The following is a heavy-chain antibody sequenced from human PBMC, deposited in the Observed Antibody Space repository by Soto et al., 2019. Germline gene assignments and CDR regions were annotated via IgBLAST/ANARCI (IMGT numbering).Heavy chain of an antibody. J-gene: IGHJ6*02. V-gene: IGHV1-18*04. Sequence: RASVKVSCKASGYTFTSYGISWVRQAPGQGLEWMGWISAYNGNTNYAQKLQGRVTMTTDTSTSTAYMELRSLRSDDTAVYYCARLFGVVSPGSYYYGMDVRGQGTTVTVSS. CDR2: ISAYNGNT. D-gene: IGHD3-3*01. CDR3: ARLFGVVSPGSYYYGMDV. CDR1: GYTFTSYG.